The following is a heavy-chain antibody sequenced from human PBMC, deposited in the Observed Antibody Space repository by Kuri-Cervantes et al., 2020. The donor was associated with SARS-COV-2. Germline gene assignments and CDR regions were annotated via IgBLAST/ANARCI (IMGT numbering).Heavy chain of an antibody. J-gene: IGHJ6*02. Sequence: GGSLRLSCAASGFTFSSYAMSWVRQAPGKGLEWVSAISGSGGSTYYADSVKGRFTISRDNSKNTLYLQMNSLRAEDTAVYYCAKIAGLLYGYYYGMDVWSQGTTVTVSS. V-gene: IGHV3-23*01. CDR1: GFTFSSYA. CDR2: ISGSGGST. D-gene: IGHD3-3*01. CDR3: AKIAGLLYGYYYGMDV.